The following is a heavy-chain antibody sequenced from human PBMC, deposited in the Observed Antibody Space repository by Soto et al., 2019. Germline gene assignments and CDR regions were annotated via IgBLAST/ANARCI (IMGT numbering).Heavy chain of an antibody. V-gene: IGHV3-23*01. Sequence: EVQLLESGGGLLQPGGSLRLSCAASGFTFSGYAMSWVRQAPGKGPEWVSTISGSGGNTYHADSVKGRFTISGDNSKNTLYLQMHSLRAEDTAVYYCGGGGRTWTYFQHWGQGTLVTVSS. CDR3: GGGGRTWTYFQH. CDR1: GFTFSGYA. CDR2: ISGSGGNT. J-gene: IGHJ1*01. D-gene: IGHD1-26*01.